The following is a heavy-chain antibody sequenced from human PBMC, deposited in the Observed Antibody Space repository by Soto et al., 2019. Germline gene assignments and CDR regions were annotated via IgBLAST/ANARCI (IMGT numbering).Heavy chain of an antibody. Sequence: GGSLRLSCAASGFTFDDYAMHWVRQAPGKGLEWVSGISWNSGSIGYADSVKGRFTISRDNAKNSLYLQMNSLRAEDTALYYCAKARDSGSYSFDYWGQGTLVNVSS. CDR2: ISWNSGSI. V-gene: IGHV3-9*01. J-gene: IGHJ4*02. CDR3: AKARDSGSYSFDY. D-gene: IGHD1-26*01. CDR1: GFTFDDYA.